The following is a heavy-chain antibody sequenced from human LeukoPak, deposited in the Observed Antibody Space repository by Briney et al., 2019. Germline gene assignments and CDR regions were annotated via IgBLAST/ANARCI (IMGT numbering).Heavy chain of an antibody. V-gene: IGHV4-34*01. CDR2: INHSGST. CDR1: GGSFSGYY. Sequence: PSETLSLTCAVYGGSFSGYYWSWIRQPPGKGLEWIGEINHSGSTNYNPSLKSRVTISVDTSKSQFSLKLSSVTAADTVVYYCARGLTYDYVWGSYRRNWFDPWGQGTLVTVSS. D-gene: IGHD3-16*02. CDR3: ARGLTYDYVWGSYRRNWFDP. J-gene: IGHJ5*02.